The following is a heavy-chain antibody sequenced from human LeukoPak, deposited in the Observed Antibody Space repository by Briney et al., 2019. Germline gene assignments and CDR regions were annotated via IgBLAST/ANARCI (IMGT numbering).Heavy chain of an antibody. CDR3: ARLWTDVAYYYYYYMDV. CDR2: IYPGDSDT. V-gene: IGHV5-51*01. Sequence: GEPLKISCKGSGYSFTSYWIGWVRQMPGKGLDWMGIIYPGDSDTRYSPSFQGQVTISADKSISTAYLQWSSLKASDTAMYYCARLWTDVAYYYYYYMDVWGKGTTVTVSS. J-gene: IGHJ6*03. D-gene: IGHD3/OR15-3a*01. CDR1: GYSFTSYW.